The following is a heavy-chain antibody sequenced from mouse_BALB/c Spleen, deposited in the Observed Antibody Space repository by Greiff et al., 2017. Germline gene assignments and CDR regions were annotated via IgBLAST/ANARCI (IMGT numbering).Heavy chain of an antibody. D-gene: IGHD2-14*01. V-gene: IGHV1-87*01. CDR2: IYPGDGDT. CDR3: ARSDYRYDYAMDY. J-gene: IGHJ4*01. Sequence: QVQLQQSGAELARPGASVKLSCKASGYTFTSYWMQWVKQRPGQGLEWIGAIYPGDGDTRYTQKFKGKATLTADKSSSTAYMQLSSLASEDSAVYYCARSDYRYDYAMDYWGQGTSVTVSS. CDR1: GYTFTSYW.